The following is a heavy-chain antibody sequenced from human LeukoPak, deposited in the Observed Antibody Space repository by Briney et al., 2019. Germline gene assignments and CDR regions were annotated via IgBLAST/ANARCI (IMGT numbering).Heavy chain of an antibody. CDR1: GFTFSSYG. CDR3: ARDPDGDYTFDP. CDR2: ISSSGSTI. V-gene: IGHV3-48*04. Sequence: GGSLRLSCAASGFTFSSYGMSWVRQAPGKGLEWVSYISSSGSTIYYADSVKGRFTISRDNAKNSLYLQMNSLRAEDTAVYYCARDPDGDYTFDPWGQGTLVTVSS. D-gene: IGHD4-17*01. J-gene: IGHJ5*02.